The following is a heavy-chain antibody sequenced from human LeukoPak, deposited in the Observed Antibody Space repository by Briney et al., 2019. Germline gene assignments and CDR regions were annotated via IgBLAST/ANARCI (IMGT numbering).Heavy chain of an antibody. CDR2: ISSGILYM. D-gene: IGHD4-17*01. J-gene: IGHJ4*02. CDR3: ARHLRYDYGEYEDNFDS. CDR1: GFTFSDYR. Sequence: PGGALRLSCATSGFTFSDYRMNWVRQAPGKGLVWVSSISSGILYMYYADSVKGRFTISRDNAKNSLYLQMNSLRGEDTAVYYCARHLRYDYGEYEDNFDSWGQGTLVTVSS. V-gene: IGHV3-21*01.